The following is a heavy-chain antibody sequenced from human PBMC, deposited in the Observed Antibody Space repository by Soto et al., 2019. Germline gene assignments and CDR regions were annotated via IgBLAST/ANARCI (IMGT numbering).Heavy chain of an antibody. CDR1: GFTFSSYS. D-gene: IGHD2-21*02. Sequence: GGSLRLSCAASGFTFSSYSMNWVRQAPGKGLEWVSSISSSSSYIYYADSVKGRFTISRDNAKNSLYLQMNSLRAEDTAVYYCASNVVVTAIPDYWGQGTLVTVSS. J-gene: IGHJ4*02. CDR2: ISSSSSYI. CDR3: ASNVVVTAIPDY. V-gene: IGHV3-21*03.